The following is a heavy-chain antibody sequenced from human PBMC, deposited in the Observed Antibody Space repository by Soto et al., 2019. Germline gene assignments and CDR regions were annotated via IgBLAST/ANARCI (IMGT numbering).Heavy chain of an antibody. CDR2: INHSGST. CDR1: GGSFSGYY. Sequence: SEALSLTCAVYGGSFSGYYWSWIRQPPGKGLEWIGEINHSGSTNYNPSLKSRVTISVDTSKNQFSLKLSSVTAADTAVYYCARGHDFWSGYYTYYYYGMDVWGQGTTVT. D-gene: IGHD3-3*01. CDR3: ARGHDFWSGYYTYYYYGMDV. V-gene: IGHV4-34*01. J-gene: IGHJ6*02.